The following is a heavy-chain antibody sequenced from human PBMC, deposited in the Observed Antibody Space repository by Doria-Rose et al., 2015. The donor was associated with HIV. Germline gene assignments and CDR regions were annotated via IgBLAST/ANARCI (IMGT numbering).Heavy chain of an antibody. Sequence: QVQLQQWGTRLLQPSETLSLTCAVYTGSFSGPYWSWIRQPPGKGLAWLGEMTHRGGPKYNPSLKSRFTMSVDTPKNQFSLRLTSVTAADTAMYYCARVPGNYSSSPFDVWGQGSLVVVSS. J-gene: IGHJ4*02. V-gene: IGHV4-34*01. CDR3: ARVPGNYSSSPFDV. CDR2: MTHRGGP. D-gene: IGHD6-6*01. CDR1: TGSFSGPY.